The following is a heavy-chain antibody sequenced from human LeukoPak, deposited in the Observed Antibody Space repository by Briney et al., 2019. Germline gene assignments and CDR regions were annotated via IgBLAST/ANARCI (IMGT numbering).Heavy chain of an antibody. D-gene: IGHD1-26*01. V-gene: IGHV3-20*04. CDR2: INWNGGST. CDR3: ARDDYSGSYSAYYYYYYMDV. Sequence: GGSLRLSCAASGFTFDDYGMSWVRQAPGKGLEWVSGINWNGGSTGYADSVKGRFTISRDNAKNSLYLQMNSLRAEDTALYYCARDDYSGSYSAYYYYYYMDVWGKGTTVTVSS. CDR1: GFTFDDYG. J-gene: IGHJ6*03.